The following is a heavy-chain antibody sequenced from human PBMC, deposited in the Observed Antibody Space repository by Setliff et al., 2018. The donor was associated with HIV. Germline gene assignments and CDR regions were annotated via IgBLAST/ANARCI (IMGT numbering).Heavy chain of an antibody. V-gene: IGHV4-61*02. Sequence: SETLSLTCTVSGGSITSGSYYWSWIRQPAGKGLEWIGRIYSNGRTTHNPSLKSRVTISRDTSENQFSLRLSSVTASDTAVYYCARYTSKVDWFDPWGQGTLVTVSS. D-gene: IGHD2-2*02. J-gene: IGHJ5*02. CDR2: IYSNGRT. CDR1: GGSITSGSYY. CDR3: ARYTSKVDWFDP.